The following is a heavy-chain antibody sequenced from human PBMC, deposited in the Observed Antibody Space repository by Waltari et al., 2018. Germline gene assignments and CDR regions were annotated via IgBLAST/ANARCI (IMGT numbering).Heavy chain of an antibody. V-gene: IGHV3-48*03. CDR2: ISSSGPTI. CDR3: ARVWGVTTSDF. J-gene: IGHJ4*02. D-gene: IGHD4-17*01. Sequence: QLVVSGGGLLQPGGSLALSGAASGFSLSDYGVTWVRQAPGKGLEWLSFISSSGPTIHYADSVKGRFTVSRDNTKNSLSLQMNSLRAEDTAVYYCARVWGVTTSDFWGQGTLVTVSS. CDR1: GFSLSDYG.